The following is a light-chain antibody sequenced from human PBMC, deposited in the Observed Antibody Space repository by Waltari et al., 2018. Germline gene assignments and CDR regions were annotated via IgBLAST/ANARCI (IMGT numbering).Light chain of an antibody. CDR2: DAS. CDR1: QRVSSY. CDR3: QQSNNWPRT. Sequence: EIVLTQTPATLSLSPGERVTLSCRASQRVSSYLAWYQQKPGQAPRLLIYDASNRATGVPARFSGSGSGTDFTLTISSLEPEDFAVYYCQQSNNWPRTFGQGTKLEIK. J-gene: IGKJ2*01. V-gene: IGKV3-11*01.